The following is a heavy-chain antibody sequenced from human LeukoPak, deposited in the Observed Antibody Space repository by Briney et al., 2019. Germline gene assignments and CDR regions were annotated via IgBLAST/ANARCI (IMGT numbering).Heavy chain of an antibody. CDR1: GFTLTIYA. CDR3: ARALVTSCRGAFCYPFDC. D-gene: IGHD2-15*01. V-gene: IGHV3-23*01. Sequence: RGSLRPSCVVSGFTLTIYATSWVRQAPGDGLEWDASTRSSDSGKYQADTVRSRCTISRDNSKNTVYLQMKSLRAEDAAVYYCARALVTSCRGAFCYPFDCGSPGSLATVSS. CDR2: TRSSDSGK. J-gene: IGHJ4*02.